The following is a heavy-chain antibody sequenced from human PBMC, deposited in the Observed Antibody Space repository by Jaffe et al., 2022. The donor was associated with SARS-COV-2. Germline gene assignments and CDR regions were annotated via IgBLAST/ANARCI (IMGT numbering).Heavy chain of an antibody. J-gene: IGHJ6*02. CDR2: IYSDGRT. V-gene: IGHV3-53*01. CDR1: GFTVSGDY. Sequence: EVQLVESGGGLVQPGGSLRLSCAASGFTVSGDYMNWVRQAPGKGLEWVSIIYSDGRTYYADSVKGRFTISRDNSKNTLYLQMNSLRAEDTAMFYCARGYFNGLDVWGQGTTVTVSS. CDR3: ARGYFNGLDV.